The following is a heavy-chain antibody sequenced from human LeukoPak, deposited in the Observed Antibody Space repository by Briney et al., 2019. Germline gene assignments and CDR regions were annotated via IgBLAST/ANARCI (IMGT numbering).Heavy chain of an antibody. V-gene: IGHV4-39*01. CDR1: GGSISNSSYY. D-gene: IGHD1-26*01. Sequence: SETLSLTCTVSGGSISNSSYYWGWLRQPPGKGLEWIGSIYYSGSTYYNPSLKSRVTISVDTSKSQFSLKLTSVTAADTAVYYCARLVGATVDDYWGQGTRVTVSS. CDR3: ARLVGATVDDY. CDR2: IYYSGST. J-gene: IGHJ4*02.